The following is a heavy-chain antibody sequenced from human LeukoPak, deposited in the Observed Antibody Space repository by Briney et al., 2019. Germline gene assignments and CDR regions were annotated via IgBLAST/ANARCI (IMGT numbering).Heavy chain of an antibody. Sequence: GGSLRLSCAASGFTFSSYAMSWVRQAPGKGLEWVSAISGSGGSTYYADSVKGRFTISRDNSKNTLYLQMNSLRAEDTAVYYCAKCRDILVVVAATDYWGQGTLVTVSS. J-gene: IGHJ4*02. V-gene: IGHV3-23*01. D-gene: IGHD2-15*01. CDR3: AKCRDILVVVAATDY. CDR1: GFTFSSYA. CDR2: ISGSGGST.